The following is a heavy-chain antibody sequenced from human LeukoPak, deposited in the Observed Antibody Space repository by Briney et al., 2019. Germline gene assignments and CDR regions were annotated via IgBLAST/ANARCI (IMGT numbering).Heavy chain of an antibody. J-gene: IGHJ4*02. D-gene: IGHD1-26*01. CDR2: IYSGGST. CDR1: GFTVSSNY. CDR3: AGHGSYYVVDY. Sequence: PGGSLRLSCAASGFTVSSNYMSWVRQAPGKGLEWVSIIYSGGSTYYADAVKGRFTISRDNSKNTLYLQMNSLRAEDTAVYYCAGHGSYYVVDYWGQGTLVTVSS. V-gene: IGHV3-66*02.